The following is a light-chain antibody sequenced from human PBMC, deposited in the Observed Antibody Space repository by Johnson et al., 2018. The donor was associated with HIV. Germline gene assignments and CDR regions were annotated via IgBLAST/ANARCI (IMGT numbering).Light chain of an antibody. CDR3: GTWDSSLSTYV. CDR2: ENN. CDR1: SSNIGNNY. J-gene: IGLJ1*01. V-gene: IGLV1-51*02. Sequence: QSVLTQPPSVSAAPGQKATISCSGSSSNIGNNYVSWYQQLPGTAPKVLIHENNKRPSGIPDRFSGSKSGTSATLGITPLQPGDEADYYCGTWDSSLSTYVFGTGTKVTVL.